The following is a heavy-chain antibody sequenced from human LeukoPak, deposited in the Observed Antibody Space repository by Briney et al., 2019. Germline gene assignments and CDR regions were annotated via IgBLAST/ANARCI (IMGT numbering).Heavy chain of an antibody. CDR2: ISAYNGNT. D-gene: IGHD1/OR15-1a*01. J-gene: IGHJ3*02. Sequence: ASVKVSCKASGYTFISYGISWVRQAPGQGLEWMGWISAYNGNTNYAQKLQGRVTMTTDTSTSTAYVELRSLRSDDTAVYYCARAGTGANHDAFDIWGQGTMVTVSS. CDR3: ARAGTGANHDAFDI. V-gene: IGHV1-18*01. CDR1: GYTFISYG.